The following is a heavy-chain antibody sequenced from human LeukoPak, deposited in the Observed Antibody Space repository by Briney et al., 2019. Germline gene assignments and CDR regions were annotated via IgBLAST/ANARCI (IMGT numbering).Heavy chain of an antibody. CDR3: ARGFCSGGSCYLFDS. CDR2: IYIRGSA. CDR1: GGSISGSY. J-gene: IGHJ4*02. V-gene: IGHV4-4*07. Sequence: SETLSLTCTVSGGSISGSYWSWIRQPVGKGLEWIVRIYIRGSANYNPSLQSRVTMPVETSKNQVSLKLNSVTAADTAVYYCARGFCSGGSCYLFDSWGQGTLVTVSS. D-gene: IGHD2-15*01.